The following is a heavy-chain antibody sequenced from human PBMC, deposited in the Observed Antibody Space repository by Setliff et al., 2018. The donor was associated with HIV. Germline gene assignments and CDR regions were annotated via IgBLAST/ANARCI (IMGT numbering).Heavy chain of an antibody. CDR3: AIVGLRGVMSAYFVF. V-gene: IGHV1-69*10. Sequence: SVKVSCKASGGAFTSHGVSWVRQAPGQGLEWMGGIIPLSDITSYAQTLQGRVTITADKSTNTVNMELSSLRSEDTAVYYCAIVGLRGVMSAYFVFWGQGTQVTVSS. J-gene: IGHJ4*02. D-gene: IGHD2-15*01. CDR2: IIPLSDIT. CDR1: GGAFTSHG.